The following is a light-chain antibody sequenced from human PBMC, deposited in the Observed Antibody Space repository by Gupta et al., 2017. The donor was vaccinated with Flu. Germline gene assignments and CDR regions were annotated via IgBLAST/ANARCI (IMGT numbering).Light chain of an antibody. V-gene: IGKV3-20*01. CDR2: GAS. Sequence: EIVLTQSPGSLSLSPGERATLSCRASQTVDASFLAWYQQQPGQAPRLLIYGASTRATGIPDRFSGSGYGTDFTLTISRREPEDFAVYYCQLYGSSPSLTFGQGTKVEI. J-gene: IGKJ2*01. CDR3: QLYGSSPSLT. CDR1: QTVDASF.